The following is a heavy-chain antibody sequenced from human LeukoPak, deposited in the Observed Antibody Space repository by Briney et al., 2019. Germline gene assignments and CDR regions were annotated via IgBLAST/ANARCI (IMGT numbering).Heavy chain of an antibody. CDR1: GYTFTGYY. D-gene: IGHD3/OR15-3a*01. Sequence: ASVKVSCKASGYTFTGYYMHWVRQAPGQGLEWMGWINPNSGGTNYAQKFQGRVTMTRDTSISTAYMELSRLRSDDTAVYYCARDGPENPYYFDYWGQGTLVTVSS. J-gene: IGHJ4*02. V-gene: IGHV1-2*02. CDR2: INPNSGGT. CDR3: ARDGPENPYYFDY.